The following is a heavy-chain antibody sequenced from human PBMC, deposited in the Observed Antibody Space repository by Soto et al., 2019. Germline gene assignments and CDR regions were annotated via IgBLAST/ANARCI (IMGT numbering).Heavy chain of an antibody. Sequence: PSETLSLTCTVSGGSISSYHWTWIRQPPGKGLEWIGLIYNSGSPNYNPSLKSRVTISLDTSKNQFSLKLTSVTTADTAVYYCARQMGYCTTISCHAGPFYYYMDVWGKGTTVTVSS. CDR2: IYNSGSP. CDR1: GGSISSYH. D-gene: IGHD2-8*01. J-gene: IGHJ6*03. CDR3: ARQMGYCTTISCHAGPFYYYMDV. V-gene: IGHV4-59*01.